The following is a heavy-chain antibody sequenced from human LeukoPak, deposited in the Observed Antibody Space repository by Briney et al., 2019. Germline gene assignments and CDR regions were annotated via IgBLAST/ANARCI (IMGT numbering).Heavy chain of an antibody. Sequence: HPGGSLRLSCAASGFTFRSYAMTWVRQAPGKGLEWVSAITGSGASPYYADSVRGRFTISRDNSNNTLYLQMTSLRAEDTAVYYCATYRQVLLPFESWGQGTLVTVSS. CDR1: GFTFRSYA. CDR3: ATYRQVLLPFES. J-gene: IGHJ4*02. CDR2: ITGSGASP. V-gene: IGHV3-23*01. D-gene: IGHD2-8*02.